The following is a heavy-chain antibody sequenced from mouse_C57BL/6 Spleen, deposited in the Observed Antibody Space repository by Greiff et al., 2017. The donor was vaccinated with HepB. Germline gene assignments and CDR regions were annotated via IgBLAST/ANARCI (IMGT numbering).Heavy chain of an antibody. CDR3: AKYYGSSYWYFDV. V-gene: IGHV2-5*01. CDR2: IWRGGST. CDR1: GFSLTSYG. Sequence: VKVEESGPGLVQPSQSLSITCTVSGFSLTSYGVHWVRQSPGKGLEWLGVIWRGGSTDYNAAFMSRLSITKDNSKSQVFFKMNSLQADDTAIYYCAKYYGSSYWYFDVWGTGTTVTVSS. D-gene: IGHD1-1*01. J-gene: IGHJ1*03.